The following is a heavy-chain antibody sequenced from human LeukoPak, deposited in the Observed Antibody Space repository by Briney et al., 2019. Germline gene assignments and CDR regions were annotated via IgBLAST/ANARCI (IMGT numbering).Heavy chain of an antibody. CDR1: GFTLSDYY. CDR3: ARYIPRVGATGP. J-gene: IGHJ5*02. Sequence: AGGSLRLSCAASGFTLSDYYMSWIRQAPGKGLEWVSYINSSGTITYYADSVKGRFTISRDNAKNSLYLQMNSLRAEDTAVYYCARYIPRVGATGPWGRGTLVTVSS. V-gene: IGHV3-11*01. D-gene: IGHD1-26*01. CDR2: INSSGTIT.